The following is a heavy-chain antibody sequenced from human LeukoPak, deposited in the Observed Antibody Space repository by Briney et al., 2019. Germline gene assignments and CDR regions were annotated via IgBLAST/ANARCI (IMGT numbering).Heavy chain of an antibody. CDR1: GFTFSSYS. V-gene: IGHV3-21*01. D-gene: IGHD6-19*01. CDR2: ISVSRSYI. CDR3: ARDSGIAVAGTDFDY. J-gene: IGHJ4*02. Sequence: GGSLRLSCAASGFTFSSYSMNWVRQAPGKGLEWISSISVSRSYIYYANSVKGRFTISRDNAKNSLYLQMNSLRAEDTAVYYCARDSGIAVAGTDFDYWGQGTLVTVSS.